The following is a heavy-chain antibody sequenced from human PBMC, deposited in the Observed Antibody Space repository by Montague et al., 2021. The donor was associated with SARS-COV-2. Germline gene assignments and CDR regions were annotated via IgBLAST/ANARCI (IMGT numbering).Heavy chain of an antibody. CDR2: ISSSGSTT. J-gene: IGHJ4*02. CDR1: GFTFSSYE. CDR3: ARDPYSSSWYANFDY. D-gene: IGHD6-13*01. V-gene: IGHV3-48*03. Sequence: SLRLSCAASGFTFSSYEMNWVRQAPGKGLEWVSYISSSGSTTYYADSVKGRFTISRDNAKNSLYLQMNSLRAEDTAVYYCARDPYSSSWYANFDYWGQGTLVTVSS.